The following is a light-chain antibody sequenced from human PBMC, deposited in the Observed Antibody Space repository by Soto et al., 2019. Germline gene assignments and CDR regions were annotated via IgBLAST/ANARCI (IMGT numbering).Light chain of an antibody. CDR1: SSDVGGYNY. Sequence: QSALTQPASVSGSPGQSITISCTGTSSDVGGYNYVSWYQQHPGKAPKLMIYDVSNRPPGVSSRFSGSKSGKTASLTISGLQAEDEADYYCNSYRSGSTRVFGGGTKVTVL. V-gene: IGLV2-14*03. CDR3: NSYRSGSTRV. CDR2: DVS. J-gene: IGLJ3*02.